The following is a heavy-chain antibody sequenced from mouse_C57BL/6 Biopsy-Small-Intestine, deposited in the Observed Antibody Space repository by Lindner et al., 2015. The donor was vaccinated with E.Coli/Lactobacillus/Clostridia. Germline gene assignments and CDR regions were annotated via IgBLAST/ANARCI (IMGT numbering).Heavy chain of an antibody. J-gene: IGHJ4*01. D-gene: IGHD2-13*01. CDR1: GYTLTELS. Sequence: SVKVSCKVSGYTLTELSMHWVRQAPGKGLEWMGGFDPEDGETIYAQKFQGRVTMTEGTSTDTAYMELSSLRSEDTAVYYCATPGVDYGDYGRPFDYWGQGTLVTVSS. CDR3: ATPGVDYGDYGRPFDY. CDR2: FDPEDGET. V-gene: IGHV14-2*02.